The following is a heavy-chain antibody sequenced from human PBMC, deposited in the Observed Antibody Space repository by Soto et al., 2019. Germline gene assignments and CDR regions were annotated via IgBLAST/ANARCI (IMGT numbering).Heavy chain of an antibody. Sequence: SVKVSCKASGGTFSSYAISWVRQAPGQGLEWMGGIIPIFGTANYAQKFQGRVTITADTSTSTAYMELSSLRSEDTAVYYCARAMDCSSTSCYAEYNWFDPWGQGTLVTVSS. V-gene: IGHV1-69*06. J-gene: IGHJ5*02. CDR3: ARAMDCSSTSCYAEYNWFDP. D-gene: IGHD2-2*01. CDR2: IIPIFGTA. CDR1: GGTFSSYA.